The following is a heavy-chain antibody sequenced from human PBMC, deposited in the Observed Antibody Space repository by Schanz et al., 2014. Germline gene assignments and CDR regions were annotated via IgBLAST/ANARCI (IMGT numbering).Heavy chain of an antibody. Sequence: QVQLVQSGAEVKKPGASVKVSCKASGYTFTSYDINWVRQATGQGLEWMGWMNSKTGNIGYAQRFQGRVTMTRNTSITTAYLELSSLRSGDTAVYYCTKGRTFGRWGQGTLVTVSS. V-gene: IGHV1-8*01. CDR2: MNSKTGNI. D-gene: IGHD3-16*01. CDR3: TKGRTFGR. J-gene: IGHJ1*01. CDR1: GYTFTSYD.